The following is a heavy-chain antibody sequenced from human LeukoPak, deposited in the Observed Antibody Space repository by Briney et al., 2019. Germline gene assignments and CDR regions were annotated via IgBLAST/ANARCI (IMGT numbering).Heavy chain of an antibody. V-gene: IGHV4-59*02. CDR3: ARGFPPLVVAATGWFDP. CDR2: IYYSGSS. CDR1: GGSVSSYY. J-gene: IGHJ5*02. D-gene: IGHD2-15*01. Sequence: PSETLSLTCTVSGGSVSSYYWNWIRQPPGKGLEWIGYIYYSGSSNYNPSLKSRVTISIDTSKNQFSLKLNSVTAADTAVYYCARGFPPLVVAATGWFDPWGQGTLVTVSS.